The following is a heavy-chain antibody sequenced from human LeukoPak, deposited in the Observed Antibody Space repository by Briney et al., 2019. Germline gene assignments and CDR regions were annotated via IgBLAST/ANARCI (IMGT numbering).Heavy chain of an antibody. D-gene: IGHD2-15*01. CDR3: AKMDGGYYYYGMDV. J-gene: IGHJ6*04. CDR1: GFTFSNYA. Sequence: GGSLRLSCAASGFTFSNYAMSWVRQAPGKGLEWVSTISGSGGRTHYADSVKGRFTISRDNPKNTLYLQMNSLRAEDTAVYYRAKMDGGYYYYGMDVWGKGTTVTVSS. CDR2: ISGSGGRT. V-gene: IGHV3-23*01.